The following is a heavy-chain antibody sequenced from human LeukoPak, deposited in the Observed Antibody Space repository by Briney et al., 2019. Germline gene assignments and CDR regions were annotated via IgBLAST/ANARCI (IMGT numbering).Heavy chain of an antibody. CDR3: AVAVADTFYLDY. V-gene: IGHV1-2*02. CDR1: GYTFTGYY. D-gene: IGHD6-19*01. J-gene: IGHJ4*02. Sequence: ASVKVSCKASGYTFTGYYMHWVRQAPGQGLEWMGWINPNSGGTNYAQKFQGRVTMTRDTSISTAYMELSRLRSDDTAVYYCAVAVADTFYLDYWGQGTLVTVSS. CDR2: INPNSGGT.